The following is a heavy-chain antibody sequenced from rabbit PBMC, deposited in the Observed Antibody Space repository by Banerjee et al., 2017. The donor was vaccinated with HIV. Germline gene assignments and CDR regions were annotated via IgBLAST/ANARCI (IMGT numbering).Heavy chain of an antibody. J-gene: IGHJ4*01. CDR2: IYTGDAST. CDR3: ARKKNRHFNL. CDR1: GFSFSSSYW. Sequence: QSLEESGGDLVKPGASLTLTCTASGFSFSSSYWMSWVRQAPGKGLEWIACIYTGDASTSSAGWAKGRFPIPTPSSPTVTLKRTSLPAADPPPYFCARKKNRHFNLWGPGTLVTVS. V-gene: IGHV1S40*01.